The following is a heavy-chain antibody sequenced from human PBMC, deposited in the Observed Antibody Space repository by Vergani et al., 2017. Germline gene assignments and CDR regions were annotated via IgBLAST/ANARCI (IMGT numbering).Heavy chain of an antibody. CDR3: ATLKARYSSSWNTLYYFDY. CDR1: GYTLTELS. V-gene: IGHV1-24*01. D-gene: IGHD6-13*01. CDR2: FDPEDGET. Sequence: QVQLVQSGAEVKKPGASVKVSCKVSGYTLTELSMHWVRQAPGKGLEWMGGFDPEDGETIYAQKFQGRVTMTEDTSTATAYMELSSLRSEDTAVYYCATLKARYSSSWNTLYYFDYWGQGTLVTVSS. J-gene: IGHJ4*02.